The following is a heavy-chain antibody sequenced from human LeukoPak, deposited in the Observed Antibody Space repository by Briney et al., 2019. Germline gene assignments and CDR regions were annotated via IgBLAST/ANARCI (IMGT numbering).Heavy chain of an antibody. V-gene: IGHV6-1*01. CDR3: ARETGGVDILTADGMDV. J-gene: IGHJ6*02. D-gene: IGHD3-9*01. CDR2: TYYRSKWYN. CDR1: GDSVSSNSAA. Sequence: SRTLSLACAISGDSVSSNSAAWNWIRQSPSRGLEWLGRTYYRSKWYNDYAVSVKSRITINPDTSKNQFSLQPNSVTPEDTAVYYCARETGGVDILTADGMDVWGQGTTVTVSS.